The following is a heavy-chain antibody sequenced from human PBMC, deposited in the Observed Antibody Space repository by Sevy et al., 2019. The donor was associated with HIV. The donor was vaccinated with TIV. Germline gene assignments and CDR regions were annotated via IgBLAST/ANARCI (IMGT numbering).Heavy chain of an antibody. V-gene: IGHV4-34*01. CDR3: ARSPPIVVVPGAPSWFDP. J-gene: IGHJ5*02. Sequence: SETLSLTCAVHGGSFSGYYWNWIRQPPGKGLEWIGEINHSGSTNYNPSLKSRVTISVDTSKNQFSLNLSSVTAAETAVYYCARSPPIVVVPGAPSWFDPWGQGTLVTVSS. CDR2: INHSGST. D-gene: IGHD2-2*01. CDR1: GGSFSGYY.